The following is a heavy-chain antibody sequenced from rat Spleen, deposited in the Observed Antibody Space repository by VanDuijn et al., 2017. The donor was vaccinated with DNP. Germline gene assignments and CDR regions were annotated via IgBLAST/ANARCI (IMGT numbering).Heavy chain of an antibody. V-gene: IGHV5S10*01. Sequence: EVQLVESGGGLVQPGRSLKLSCAASGVTFSDYKMAWVRQAPKKSLEWVATVTIDGSRTYYRDSVKGRFTISRDNGKSTLYLQMDSLRSEDTATYYCASPGGTYTYWGQGTLVTVSS. CDR3: ASPGGTYTY. D-gene: IGHD1-4*01. J-gene: IGHJ3*01. CDR1: GVTFSDYK. CDR2: VTIDGSRT.